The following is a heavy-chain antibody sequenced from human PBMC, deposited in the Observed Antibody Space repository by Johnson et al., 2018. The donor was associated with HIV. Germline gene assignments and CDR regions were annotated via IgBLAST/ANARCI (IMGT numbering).Heavy chain of an antibody. J-gene: IGHJ3*02. D-gene: IGHD6-19*01. Sequence: VQLVESGGGVVRPGGSLRLSCAAAGFTFDDYGMSWVRQAPGKGLEWVSGINWNGVRTGYLDSMKGRFTISRDKATNSLYLQMNSLRAEDTAVYYSARDGQDSSGLGNFGAFESWGQRTMVTVSS. CDR1: GFTFDDYG. CDR3: ARDGQDSSGLGNFGAFES. V-gene: IGHV3-20*04. CDR2: INWNGVRT.